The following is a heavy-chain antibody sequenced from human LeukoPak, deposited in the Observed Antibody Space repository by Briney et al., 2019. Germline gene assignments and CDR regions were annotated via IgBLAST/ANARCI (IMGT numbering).Heavy chain of an antibody. Sequence: GGSLRLSCAASGFTFSSYNMNWVRQAPGKGLEWVSYISSSSSTIYYADSVRGRFTISRDNAKNSLYLQMDSLRDEDTAVYYCARDYYDSSGYYYGSDWGQGTLVTVSS. V-gene: IGHV3-48*02. D-gene: IGHD3-22*01. CDR2: ISSSSSTI. J-gene: IGHJ4*02. CDR1: GFTFSSYN. CDR3: ARDYYDSSGYYYGSD.